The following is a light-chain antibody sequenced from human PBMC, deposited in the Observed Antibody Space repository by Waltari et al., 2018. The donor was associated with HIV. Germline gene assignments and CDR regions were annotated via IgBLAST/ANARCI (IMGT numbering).Light chain of an antibody. CDR1: SSDVGNYKY. J-gene: IGLJ2*01. Sequence: QATLTQPASVSGSPGQSITISCTGTSSDVGNYKYVCWYQQHPGKAPKLLIYEVTNRPSGVSDRFSGSKSGNTASLTISGLQAEDEADYYCSSFRSTTTSILFGGGTKLTVL. V-gene: IGLV2-14*01. CDR3: SSFRSTTTSIL. CDR2: EVT.